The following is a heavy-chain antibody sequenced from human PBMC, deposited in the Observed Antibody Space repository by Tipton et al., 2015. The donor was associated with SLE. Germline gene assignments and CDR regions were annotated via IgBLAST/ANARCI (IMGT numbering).Heavy chain of an antibody. CDR1: GFTFSRYS. CDR3: AKDLDNYYGMDV. Sequence: VQLVQSGGGLVKPGGSLRLSCAASGFTFSRYSMNWVRQAPGKGLEWVAFIRYDGSNKYYADSVKGRFTISRDNSKNTLYLQMNSLRVEDTAVYYCAKDLDNYYGMDVWGQGTTVTVSS. CDR2: IRYDGSNK. J-gene: IGHJ6*02. V-gene: IGHV3-30*02.